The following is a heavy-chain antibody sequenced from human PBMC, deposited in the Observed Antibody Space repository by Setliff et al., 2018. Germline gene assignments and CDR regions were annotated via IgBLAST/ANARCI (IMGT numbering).Heavy chain of an antibody. J-gene: IGHJ1*01. CDR2: IIPIFGTA. Sequence: GASVKVSCKASGGTFSSYAISWVRQAPGQGLEWMGGIIPIFGTANYAQKFQGRVTITADESTSTAYMELSSLRSEDTAAYCCARGGGSSGLEFFQSWGQGTLVTVSS. V-gene: IGHV1-69*13. D-gene: IGHD1-26*01. CDR3: ARGGGSSGLEFFQS. CDR1: GGTFSSYA.